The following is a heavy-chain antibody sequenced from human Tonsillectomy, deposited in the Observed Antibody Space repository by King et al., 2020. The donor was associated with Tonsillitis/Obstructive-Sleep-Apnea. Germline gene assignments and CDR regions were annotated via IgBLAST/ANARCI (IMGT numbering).Heavy chain of an antibody. CDR1: GYTFTSSG. D-gene: IGHD3-3*01. CDR2: ISAYNGNT. Sequence: VQLVQSGAEVEKPGASVKVSCKASGYTFTSSGISWVRQAPGQGLEWMGWISAYNGNTNYAQKLQGRVTMTTDTSTSTAYMELRSLRSDDTAVYYCAREGRHYDFWSGSAFDIWGQGTIVTVSS. V-gene: IGHV1-18*01. J-gene: IGHJ3*02. CDR3: AREGRHYDFWSGSAFDI.